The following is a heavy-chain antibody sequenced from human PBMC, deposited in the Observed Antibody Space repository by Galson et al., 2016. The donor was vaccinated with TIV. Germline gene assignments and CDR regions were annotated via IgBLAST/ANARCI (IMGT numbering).Heavy chain of an antibody. CDR2: TYYRSKWYS. V-gene: IGHV6-1*01. D-gene: IGHD6-19*01. Sequence: CAISGDSVSSNRTAWNWIRQSPARGLEWLGRTYYRSKWYSNYEVSLKIRININSDTSKNQFSLQLNSVSPADTAVYYCVREREVSSSGWFGNFFAFVSWGLGTLVTGSS. J-gene: IGHJ3*02. CDR3: VREREVSSSGWFGNFFAFVS. CDR1: GDSVSSNRTA.